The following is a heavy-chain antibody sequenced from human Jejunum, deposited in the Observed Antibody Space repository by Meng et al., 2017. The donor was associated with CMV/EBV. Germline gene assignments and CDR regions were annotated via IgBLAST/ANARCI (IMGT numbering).Heavy chain of an antibody. D-gene: IGHD3-9*01. CDR1: AFTFSTYW. CDR2: IKQDGSEK. CDR3: AGFDWDNGGFGLDV. V-gene: IGHV3-7*01. J-gene: IGHJ6*02. Sequence: SAFTFSTYWRTWGRQAPGKGLEWVATIKQDGSEKYYAESVKGRFTISRDNAKNSLFLQLNSLRAEDTAVYYCAGFDWDNGGFGLDVWGQGTTVTVSS.